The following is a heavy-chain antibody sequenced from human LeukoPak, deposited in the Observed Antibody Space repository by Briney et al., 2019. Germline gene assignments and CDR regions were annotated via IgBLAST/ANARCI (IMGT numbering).Heavy chain of an antibody. CDR2: IYSSGST. V-gene: IGHV4-61*08. Sequence: PSQTLSLTCAVSGGSISSGGYSWSWIRQPPGKGLEWIGYIYSSGSTNYNPSLRSRVTISVDTSKNQFSLKLSSVTAADTAVYYCARWGGSGWYAFDIWGQGTMVTVSS. J-gene: IGHJ3*02. CDR3: ARWGGSGWYAFDI. D-gene: IGHD6-19*01. CDR1: GGSISSGGYS.